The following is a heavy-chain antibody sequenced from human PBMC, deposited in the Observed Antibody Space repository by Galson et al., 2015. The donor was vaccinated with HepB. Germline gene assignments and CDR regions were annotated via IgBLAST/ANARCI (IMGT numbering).Heavy chain of an antibody. J-gene: IGHJ3*02. CDR3: TRVLLWFGELLYDAFDI. D-gene: IGHD3-10*01. CDR1: GFTFGDYA. Sequence: SLRLSCAASGFTFGDYAMSWVRQAPGKGLEWVGFIRSKAYGGTTEYAASVKGRFTISRDDSISIAYLQMNSLKTEDTAVYYCTRVLLWFGELLYDAFDIWGQGTMVTVSS. CDR2: IRSKAYGGTT. V-gene: IGHV3-49*04.